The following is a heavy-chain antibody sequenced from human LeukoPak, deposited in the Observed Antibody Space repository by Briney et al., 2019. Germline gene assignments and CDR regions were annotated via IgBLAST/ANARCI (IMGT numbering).Heavy chain of an antibody. D-gene: IGHD3-3*01. CDR3: ARGGRGESTIFGVAHFDY. Sequence: ASVKVSCKASGYTFTGYYMHWVRQAPGQGLEWMGWINPNSGGTNYAQKFQGRVTMTRDTSISTAYTELSRLRSDDTAVYYCARGGRGESTIFGVAHFDYWGQGTLVTVSS. CDR1: GYTFTGYY. CDR2: INPNSGGT. V-gene: IGHV1-2*02. J-gene: IGHJ4*02.